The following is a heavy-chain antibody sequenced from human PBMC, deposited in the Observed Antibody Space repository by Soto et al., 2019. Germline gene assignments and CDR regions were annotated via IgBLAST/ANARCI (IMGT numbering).Heavy chain of an antibody. Sequence: EVQLLESGGGLVQPGGSLRLSCAASGFTFNSYAMSWVRQAPGKGLEWVSAISGSGDSTSYADSVKGRFTISRDNSKKTQYLQMNSRGAEDTAVYYCAKVDLEREYFDYWGQGTLVTVSS. D-gene: IGHD1-1*01. CDR3: AKVDLEREYFDY. CDR1: GFTFNSYA. CDR2: ISGSGDST. V-gene: IGHV3-23*01. J-gene: IGHJ4*02.